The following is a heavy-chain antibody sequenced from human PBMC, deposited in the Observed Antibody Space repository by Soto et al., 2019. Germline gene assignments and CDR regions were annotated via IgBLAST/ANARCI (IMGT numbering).Heavy chain of an antibody. Sequence: ASVKVSCKASGYTFTSYYMHWVRQAPGQGLEWMGIINPSGVSTSYAQKFQGRVTMTRDTSTSTVYMELSSLRSEDTAVYYCSFADTAMGLPGFAYWGQGTLVTVSS. CDR3: SFADTAMGLPGFAY. D-gene: IGHD5-18*01. CDR1: GYTFTSYY. V-gene: IGHV1-46*03. CDR2: INPSGVST. J-gene: IGHJ4*02.